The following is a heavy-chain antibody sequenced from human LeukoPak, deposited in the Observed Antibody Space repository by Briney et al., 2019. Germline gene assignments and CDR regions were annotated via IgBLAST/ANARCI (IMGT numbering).Heavy chain of an antibody. D-gene: IGHD3-22*01. CDR3: TTDQFIYYDSSGYYYKTEYFQH. CDR1: GFTFSNAW. V-gene: IGHV3-15*01. J-gene: IGHJ1*01. Sequence: GGPLRLSCAASGFTFSNAWMSWVRQAPGKGQEWLGRIIGKTDAGTTDYAAHVKGRFTISRDDSKNTLYLQMNSLKTEDTAVYYCTTDQFIYYDSSGYYYKTEYFQHWGQGTLVTLSP. CDR2: IIGKTDAGTT.